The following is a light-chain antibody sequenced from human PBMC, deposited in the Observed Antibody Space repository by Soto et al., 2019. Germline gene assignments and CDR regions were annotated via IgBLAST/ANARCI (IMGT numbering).Light chain of an antibody. V-gene: IGKV1-39*01. J-gene: IGKJ1*01. Sequence: EIQMTQSPSSVSASVGDRFTITCLASQSISTYLNWYQQKPGKAPKLLIYAAASLQSGVTSRFSGSGSGTDFTLTITSLQPEDFATYFCQQSYSSPKTFGPGTQVDIK. CDR1: QSISTY. CDR2: AAA. CDR3: QQSYSSPKT.